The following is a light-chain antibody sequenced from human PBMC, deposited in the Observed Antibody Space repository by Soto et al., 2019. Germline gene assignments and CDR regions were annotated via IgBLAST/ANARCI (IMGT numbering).Light chain of an antibody. CDR1: SGSIASNY. CDR2: EDN. V-gene: IGLV6-57*01. CDR3: HSYDATNRV. J-gene: IGLJ3*02. Sequence: NFMLTQPHSVSESPGKTVIISCTRSSGSIASNYVQWYQQRPGSSPTTVIYEDNQRPSGVPDRFSGSIDSSSNSASLTISGLETEDEADYFCHSYDATNRVFGGGTKLTVL.